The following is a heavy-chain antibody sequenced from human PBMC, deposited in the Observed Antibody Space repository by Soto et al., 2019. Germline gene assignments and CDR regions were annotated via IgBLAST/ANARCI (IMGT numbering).Heavy chain of an antibody. Sequence: EVQLVESGGGLIQSGGSLRLSCAASGITVSRNYMSWVRQAPGKGLEWVLVIYGGSVPQYAEFVQGRFIISKDNSKNTFYSQRNSLRAEDMAVYYCARGGEEIPDGYGMGVWGQGNTVTVSS. V-gene: IGHV3-53*01. J-gene: IGHJ6*02. CDR2: IYGGSVP. CDR3: ARGGEEIPDGYGMGV. D-gene: IGHD3-10*01. CDR1: GITVSRNY.